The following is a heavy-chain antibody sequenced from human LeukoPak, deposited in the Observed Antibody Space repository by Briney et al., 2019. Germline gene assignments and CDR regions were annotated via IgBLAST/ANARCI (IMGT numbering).Heavy chain of an antibody. D-gene: IGHD3-10*02. CDR3: AKGVNYFVLEY. CDR1: GFTFSTYA. Sequence: GGSLRLSCAASGFTFSTYAMSWVRQAPGKGLEWVSALSPSGGITYYEDSVKGRFTISRDNSKNTLYLQMNSLSAEDTAVYYCAKGVNYFVLEYWGQGTLVTIS. J-gene: IGHJ4*02. V-gene: IGHV3-23*01. CDR2: LSPSGGIT.